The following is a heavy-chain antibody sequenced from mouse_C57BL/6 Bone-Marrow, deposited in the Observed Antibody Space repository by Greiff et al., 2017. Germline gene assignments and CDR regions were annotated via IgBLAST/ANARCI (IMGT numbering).Heavy chain of an antibody. CDR1: GYTFTSYG. J-gene: IGHJ2*01. Sequence: QVQLQQSGAELARPGASVKLSCKASGYTFTSYGISWVKQRTGQGLEWIGEIYPRSGNTYYNEKFKGKATLTADKSPSTAYMELRSLTSEDSAVYFCARRGLTSFDYWGQGTTRTVSS. V-gene: IGHV1-81*01. D-gene: IGHD3-1*01. CDR3: ARRGLTSFDY. CDR2: IYPRSGNT.